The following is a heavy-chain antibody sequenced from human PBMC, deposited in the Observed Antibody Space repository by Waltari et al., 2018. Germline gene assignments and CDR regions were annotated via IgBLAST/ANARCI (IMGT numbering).Heavy chain of an antibody. V-gene: IGHV4-39*07. CDR1: GGSISSSSYY. D-gene: IGHD1-26*01. CDR2: IYYSGCT. J-gene: IGHJ2*01. CDR3: ARVLGASWYFDL. Sequence: QLQLQESGPGLVKPSETLSLTCTVSGGSISSSSYYWGWIRQPPGRGLEWIGSIYYSGCTYYNPSLKSRVTISVDTSKNQFSLKLSAVTAADTAVYYCARVLGASWYFDLWGRGTLVTVSS.